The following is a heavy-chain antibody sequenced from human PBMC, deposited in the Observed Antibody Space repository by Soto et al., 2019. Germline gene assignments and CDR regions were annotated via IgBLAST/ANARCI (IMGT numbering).Heavy chain of an antibody. Sequence: LRLSCVVSEFTFRSYAMSWVRQAPGKGLEWVSGISVGGSNTYYADSVEGRFTISRDNSKNTLYLQMNSLRAEDTAVYFCARDPPDFSSSWFGMDVWGQGTTVTVSS. CDR2: ISVGGSNT. CDR3: ARDPPDFSSSWFGMDV. D-gene: IGHD6-13*01. J-gene: IGHJ6*02. CDR1: EFTFRSYA. V-gene: IGHV3-23*01.